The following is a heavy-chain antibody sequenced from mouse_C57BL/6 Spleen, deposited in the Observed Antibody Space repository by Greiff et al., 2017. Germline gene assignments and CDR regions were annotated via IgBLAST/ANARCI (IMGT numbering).Heavy chain of an antibody. J-gene: IGHJ4*01. CDR3: ARSPLLLRYYARDY. Sequence: QVQLQQSGAELARPGASVKLSCKASGYTFTSYGLSWVQQRPGRGLEWIGEIYPRSGNTYYNEKFKGKATLTADKSSSTEYLELRSLTSEDSAVYLCARSPLLLRYYARDYWGQGTSVTVSS. CDR1: GYTFTSYG. D-gene: IGHD1-1*01. V-gene: IGHV1-81*01. CDR2: IYPRSGNT.